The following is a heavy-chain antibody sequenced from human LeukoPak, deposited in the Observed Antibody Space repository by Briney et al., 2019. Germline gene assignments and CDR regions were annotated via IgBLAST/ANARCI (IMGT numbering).Heavy chain of an antibody. CDR1: GGSISSNDYY. CDR3: ASGLYQLLPFDY. CDR2: IYYSGST. D-gene: IGHD2-2*01. V-gene: IGHV4-39*01. J-gene: IGHJ4*02. Sequence: SETLSLTCTVSGGSISSNDYYWGWIRQSPGKGLEWIGSIYYSGSTYYNPSLKSRVTISVDTSKNQFSLKLSSVTAADTAVYYCASGLYQLLPFDYWGQGTLVTVSS.